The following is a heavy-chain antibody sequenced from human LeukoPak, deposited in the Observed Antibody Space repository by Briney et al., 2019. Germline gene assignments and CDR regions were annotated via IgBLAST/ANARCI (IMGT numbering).Heavy chain of an antibody. J-gene: IGHJ4*02. D-gene: IGHD2-15*01. CDR2: INHSGST. V-gene: IGHV4-34*01. CDR3: AREGVVGAYEHFDY. Sequence: WGTLSLTCAVYGGSFSGYYWSWIRQPPGKGLEWIGEINHSGSTNYDPSLKSRVTISVDTSKNQFSLKLSSVTAADTAVYYCAREGVVGAYEHFDYWGQGTLVT. CDR1: GGSFSGYY.